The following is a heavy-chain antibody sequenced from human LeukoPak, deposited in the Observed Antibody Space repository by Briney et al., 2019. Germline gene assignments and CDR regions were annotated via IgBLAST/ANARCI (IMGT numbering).Heavy chain of an antibody. CDR2: ISGSGANT. CDR3: AKVGSGGSPADYFDY. D-gene: IGHD3-10*01. V-gene: IGHV3-23*01. Sequence: PGGSPRLSCAGSGFIFKTYALSWVRQAPGKGLEWVSAISGSGANTDYAHFVKGRFTISRDNSKNTLYLQMNSLRAEDTAVYYCAKVGSGGSPADYFDYWGQGNLVTVSS. J-gene: IGHJ4*02. CDR1: GFIFKTYA.